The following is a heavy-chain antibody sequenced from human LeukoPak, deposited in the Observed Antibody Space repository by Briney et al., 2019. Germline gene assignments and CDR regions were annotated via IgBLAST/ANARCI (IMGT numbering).Heavy chain of an antibody. V-gene: IGHV3-21*01. Sequence: GESLRLSCAASGVTFSSYSMNWVRQAPGKGLGWVSSIGSNSSYSYYADSAMGRFTISSDNAKNSLYLQMNSLRAEDTAVYYCARVPWGSSLSGGAFDIWGQGTMVTVFS. J-gene: IGHJ3*02. CDR1: GVTFSSYS. D-gene: IGHD6-13*01. CDR3: ARVPWGSSLSGGAFDI. CDR2: IGSNSSYS.